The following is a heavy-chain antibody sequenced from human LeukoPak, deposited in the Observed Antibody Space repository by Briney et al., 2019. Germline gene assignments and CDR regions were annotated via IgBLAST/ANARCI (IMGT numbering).Heavy chain of an antibody. CDR2: ISSSSSTI. J-gene: IGHJ4*02. V-gene: IGHV3-48*02. CDR3: ARASFQRWLQLGGD. D-gene: IGHD5-24*01. CDR1: GFTFSTYS. Sequence: GGSLRLSCTASGFTFSTYSMNWVRQAPGKGLEWVSYISSSSSTIYYADSVKGRFTISRDIAKNSLYLQMNSLRDEDTAVYYCARASFQRWLQLGGDWGQGTLVTVSS.